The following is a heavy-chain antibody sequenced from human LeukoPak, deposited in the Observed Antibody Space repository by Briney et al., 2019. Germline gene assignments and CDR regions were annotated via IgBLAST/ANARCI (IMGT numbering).Heavy chain of an antibody. CDR3: AKDSAMGPWYTLFDY. J-gene: IGHJ4*02. V-gene: IGHV3-23*01. Sequence: GGSLRLSCAASGFTFSIYGMSWVRQAPGRGLEWVSAMSGSGGSTYYADSVKGRFTISRDNSKNTLYLQMNSLRAEDTAVYYCAKDSAMGPWYTLFDYWGQGTLVTVSS. CDR1: GFTFSIYG. CDR2: MSGSGGST. D-gene: IGHD1-1*01.